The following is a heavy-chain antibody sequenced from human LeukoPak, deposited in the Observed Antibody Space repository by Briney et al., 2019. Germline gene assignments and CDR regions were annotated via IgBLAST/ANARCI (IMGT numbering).Heavy chain of an antibody. Sequence: SVKVSCKASGGTFSSYAISWVRQAPGQGLEWMGRIIPILGIANYAQKFQGRVTITADKSTSTAYMELSSLRSEDTAVYYCARDPVPYYYDSSGHYYFDYWGQGTLVTVSS. J-gene: IGHJ4*02. CDR2: IIPILGIA. CDR3: ARDPVPYYYDSSGHYYFDY. CDR1: GGTFSSYA. V-gene: IGHV1-69*04. D-gene: IGHD3-22*01.